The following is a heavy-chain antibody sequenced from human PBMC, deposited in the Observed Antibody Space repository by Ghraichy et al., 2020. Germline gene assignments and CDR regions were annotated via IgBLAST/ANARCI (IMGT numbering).Heavy chain of an antibody. V-gene: IGHV1-18*04. J-gene: IGHJ4*02. CDR2: ISVYNGNT. D-gene: IGHD6-13*01. CDR1: GYTFTSYG. Sequence: KVSCKASGYTFTSYGVTWVRQAPGQGLEWMGWISVYNGNTNYAQKVQGRVTMTTDTSTSTAYMELRSLRSDDTAVYYCARRVAAAGTGGYYFDYWGQGTLVTVSS. CDR3: ARRVAAAGTGGYYFDY.